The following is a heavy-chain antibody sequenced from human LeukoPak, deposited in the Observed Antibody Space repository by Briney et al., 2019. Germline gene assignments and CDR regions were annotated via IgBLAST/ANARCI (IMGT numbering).Heavy chain of an antibody. CDR3: AHSPHSVIAVAGAFDY. CDR2: IYWDDDK. J-gene: IGHJ4*02. Sequence: SGPTLVKPTQTLTLTCTFSGFSLSTSGVGVGWIRQPPGKALEWLALIYWDDDKHYSPSLKSRLTITKDTSKNQVVLTMTNMDPVDTATYYCAHSPHSVIAVAGAFDYWGQGTLVTVSS. D-gene: IGHD6-19*01. V-gene: IGHV2-5*02. CDR1: GFSLSTSGVG.